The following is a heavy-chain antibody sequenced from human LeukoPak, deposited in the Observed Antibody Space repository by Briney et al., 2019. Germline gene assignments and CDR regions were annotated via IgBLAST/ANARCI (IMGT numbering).Heavy chain of an antibody. J-gene: IGHJ4*02. CDR3: TTGYGTIDF. CDR1: RFTFSDAW. Sequence: GGSLRLSCAVSRFTFSDAWVAWVRPAPRKGLENVGLVRSRSDGGTADYAARVKDRFTISRDDSNNMVYLYMNNLKIEDTAMYYCTTGYGTIDFWGQGTLVAVSS. V-gene: IGHV3-15*01. D-gene: IGHD2-8*01. CDR2: VRSRSDGGTA.